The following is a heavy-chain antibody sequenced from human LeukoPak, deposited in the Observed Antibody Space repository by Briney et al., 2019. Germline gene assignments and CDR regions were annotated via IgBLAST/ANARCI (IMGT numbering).Heavy chain of an antibody. D-gene: IGHD3-22*01. CDR1: GFTFSSYA. V-gene: IGHV3-23*01. J-gene: IGHJ5*02. Sequence: GGSLRLSCAASGFTFSSYAMSWVRQAPGKGLEWVSAICGSGGSTYYADSVKGRFTISRDNSKNTLYLQMNSLRAEDTAVYYCAKVLYDSSGYYYRGGFWFDPWGQGTLVTVSS. CDR3: AKVLYDSSGYYYRGGFWFDP. CDR2: ICGSGGST.